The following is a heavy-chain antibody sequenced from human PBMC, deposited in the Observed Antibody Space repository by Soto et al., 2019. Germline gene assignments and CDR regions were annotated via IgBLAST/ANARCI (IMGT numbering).Heavy chain of an antibody. CDR3: ASRSAVIAAAGPLGMDV. CDR2: ISSSSSYI. J-gene: IGHJ6*02. CDR1: GFTFSSYS. Sequence: EVQLVESGGGLVKPGGSLRLSCAASGFTFSSYSMNWVRQAPGKGLEWVSSISSSSSYIYYADSVKGRFTISRDNAKNSLYLQMNSLRAEDTAVYYCASRSAVIAAAGPLGMDVWSQGTTVTVSS. V-gene: IGHV3-21*01. D-gene: IGHD6-13*01.